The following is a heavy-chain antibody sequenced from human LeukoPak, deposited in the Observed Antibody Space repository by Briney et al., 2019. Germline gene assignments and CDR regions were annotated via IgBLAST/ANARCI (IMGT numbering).Heavy chain of an antibody. V-gene: IGHV3-23*01. D-gene: IGHD5-18*01. CDR2: ISGSGGSP. Sequence: TGGSLRLSCAASGFTFSSYAMSWVRQAPGKGLAWVSVISGSGGSPYYADSVKGRFTISRDNSKNTLYLQMNSLRAEDTAVYYCAKGGYSYVNYYYYYMDVWGKGTTVTVSS. J-gene: IGHJ6*03. CDR1: GFTFSSYA. CDR3: AKGGYSYVNYYYYYMDV.